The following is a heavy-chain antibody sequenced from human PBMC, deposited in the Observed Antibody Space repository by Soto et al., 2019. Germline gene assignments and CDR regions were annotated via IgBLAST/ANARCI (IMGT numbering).Heavy chain of an antibody. CDR2: IIPIFGTA. Sequence: EASVKVSCKASGGTFSSYAISWVRQAPGQGLEWMGGIIPIFGTANYAQKFQGRVTITADESTSTAYMELSSLRSEDTAVYYCARGIRWLQTYTLDYWGQGTLVTVSS. J-gene: IGHJ4*02. V-gene: IGHV1-69*13. CDR1: GGTFSSYA. D-gene: IGHD5-12*01. CDR3: ARGIRWLQTYTLDY.